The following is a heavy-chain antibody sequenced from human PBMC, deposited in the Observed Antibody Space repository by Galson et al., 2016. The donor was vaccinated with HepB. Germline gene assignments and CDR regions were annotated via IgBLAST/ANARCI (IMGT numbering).Heavy chain of an antibody. CDR3: TTLGTGIQVWVLDQWYHGRDV. Sequence: SLRLSCAASGFSFSHAWMNWVRQAPGKGLQWVGRIKSESDGGTTDYAAPVKGRFTISRDDSKNTLYLQMNSLKTEDTAVYYCTTLGTGIQVWVLDQWYHGRDVWGQGTTVTVSS. D-gene: IGHD5-18*01. CDR1: GFSFSHAW. CDR2: IKSESDGGTT. V-gene: IGHV3-15*07. J-gene: IGHJ6*02.